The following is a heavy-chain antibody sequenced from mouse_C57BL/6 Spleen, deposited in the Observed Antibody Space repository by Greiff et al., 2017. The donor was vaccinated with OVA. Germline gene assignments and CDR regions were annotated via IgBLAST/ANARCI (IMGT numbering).Heavy chain of an antibody. V-gene: IGHV1-53*01. CDR3: ARDWYGSSDYFDY. D-gene: IGHD1-1*01. J-gene: IGHJ2*01. CDR2: INPSNGGT. CDR1: GYTFTSYW. Sequence: QVQLQQPGTELVKPGASVKLSCKASGYTFTSYWMHWVKQRPGQGLEGIGNINPSNGGTNYNEKFKSKATLTVDKSSSTAYMQLSSLTSEDSAVYYCARDWYGSSDYFDYWGQGTTLTVSS.